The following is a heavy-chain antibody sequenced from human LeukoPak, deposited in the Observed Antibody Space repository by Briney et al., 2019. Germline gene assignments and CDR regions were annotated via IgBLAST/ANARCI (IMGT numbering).Heavy chain of an antibody. CDR3: ARTSADSDWFDP. CDR2: IYNSGST. CDR1: GGSISSGGYS. V-gene: IGHV4-30-2*01. J-gene: IGHJ5*02. D-gene: IGHD1-26*01. Sequence: SETLSLTCAVSGGSISSGGYSWSWIRQPPGKGLEWIGYIYNSGSTYYDPSLKSRVTISVDRSKNQFSLKLSSVTAADTAVYYCARTSADSDWFDPWGQGTLVTVSS.